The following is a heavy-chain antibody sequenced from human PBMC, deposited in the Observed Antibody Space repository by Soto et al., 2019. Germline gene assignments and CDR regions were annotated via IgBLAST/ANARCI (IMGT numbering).Heavy chain of an antibody. J-gene: IGHJ5*02. D-gene: IGHD1-1*01. CDR1: GGSISSYY. Sequence: SETLSLTCTVSGGSISSYYWSWIRKSAGKGLEWIGRIYATGTTDYNPSLKSRVMMSVDTSKKQFSLRLRSVTAADTAVYYCVRDGTKTLRDWFDPWGQGISVTVSS. V-gene: IGHV4-4*07. CDR3: VRDGTKTLRDWFDP. CDR2: IYATGTT.